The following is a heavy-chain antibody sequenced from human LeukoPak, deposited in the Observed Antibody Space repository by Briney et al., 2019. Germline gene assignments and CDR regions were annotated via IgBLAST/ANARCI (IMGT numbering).Heavy chain of an antibody. J-gene: IGHJ4*02. CDR2: ISGSGGST. CDR1: GFTLSSYA. V-gene: IGHV3-23*01. D-gene: IGHD2-2*01. CDR3: AKDQCSSTSCPTDYFDY. Sequence: PGGSLRLSCAASGFTLSSYAMSWVRQAPGKGLEWVSAISGSGGSTYYADSVKGRFTISRDNSKNTLYLQMNSLRAEDTAVYYCAKDQCSSTSCPTDYFDYWGQGTLVTVSS.